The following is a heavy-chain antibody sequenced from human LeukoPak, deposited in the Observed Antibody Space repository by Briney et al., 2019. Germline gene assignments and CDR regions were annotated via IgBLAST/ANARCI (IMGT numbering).Heavy chain of an antibody. V-gene: IGHV4-4*07. D-gene: IGHD3-10*01. CDR3: ARDSGTTGEVKFDP. J-gene: IGHJ5*02. Sequence: PSETLSLTCTVSGGSIHSYWSWIRQPAGKGLEWIGRISGSGTITYNPALQSRLTISIDTSRNQFSLKLMSVTAADTAVYYCARDSGTTGEVKFDPWGQGTLVTVSS. CDR1: GGSIHSY. CDR2: ISGSGTI.